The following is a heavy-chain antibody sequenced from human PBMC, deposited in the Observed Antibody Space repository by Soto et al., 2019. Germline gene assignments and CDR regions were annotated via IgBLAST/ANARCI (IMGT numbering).Heavy chain of an antibody. J-gene: IGHJ6*02. CDR3: ARGGYYDKVWGKLSHYGLDV. CDR1: GYTFIRYG. D-gene: IGHD3-16*01. Sequence: QVQLVQSASEVMKPGASVKVSCKASGYTFIRYGITWVRQAPGQRLEWMGWISPYNDQTIYAQKLQGRVTMTADTSTRTVYMKLRSLTSDDTAVYYCARGGYYDKVWGKLSHYGLDVWGQGTSVTVSS. CDR2: ISPYNDQT. V-gene: IGHV1-18*01.